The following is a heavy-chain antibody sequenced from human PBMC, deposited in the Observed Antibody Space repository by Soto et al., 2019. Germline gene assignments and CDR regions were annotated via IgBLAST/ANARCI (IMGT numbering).Heavy chain of an antibody. CDR3: WAFVQLVSSVDY. D-gene: IGHD6-6*01. Sequence: GGSLRLSCAASGFTFSSYSMNWVRQAPGKGLEWVSSISSSSSYIYYADSVKGRFTISRDNAKNSLYLQMNSLRAEDTAVYYCWAFVQLVSSVDYWGQGTLVTVSS. CDR1: GFTFSSYS. V-gene: IGHV3-21*01. J-gene: IGHJ4*02. CDR2: ISSSSSYI.